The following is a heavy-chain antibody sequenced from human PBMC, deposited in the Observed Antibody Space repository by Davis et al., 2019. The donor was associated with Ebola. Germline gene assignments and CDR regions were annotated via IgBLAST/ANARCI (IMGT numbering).Heavy chain of an antibody. CDR2: ISSSGSTI. J-gene: IGHJ6*02. CDR3: ARDLKIVVVPASYYYGMDV. Sequence: GESLKISCAASGFTFSDYYMSWIRQAPGKGLEWVSYISSSGSTIYYADSVKGRFTISRDNAKNSLYLQMNSLKAEDTAVYYCARDLKIVVVPASYYYGMDVWGQGTTVTVSS. D-gene: IGHD2-2*01. V-gene: IGHV3-11*01. CDR1: GFTFSDYY.